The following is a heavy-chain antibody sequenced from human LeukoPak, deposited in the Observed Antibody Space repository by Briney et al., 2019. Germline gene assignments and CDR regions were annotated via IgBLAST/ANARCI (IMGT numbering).Heavy chain of an antibody. Sequence: GESLKISCKASGYTFTNYWIGWVRQMPGRGLEWMGIFYPGDSTLRYSPSFQGQVTISADKSISTAYLQWSSLKASDTAMYYCARPSYSSSWLPFDYWGQGTLVTVSS. CDR2: FYPGDSTL. CDR1: GYTFTNYW. D-gene: IGHD6-13*01. J-gene: IGHJ4*02. CDR3: ARPSYSSSWLPFDY. V-gene: IGHV5-51*01.